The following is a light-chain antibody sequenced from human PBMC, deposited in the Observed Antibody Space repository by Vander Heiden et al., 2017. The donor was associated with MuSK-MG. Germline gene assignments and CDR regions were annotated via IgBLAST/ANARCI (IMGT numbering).Light chain of an antibody. CDR2: DVS. J-gene: IGKJ1*01. CDR3: QQYKNVWT. V-gene: IGKV1-5*01. Sequence: DIQMTQSPSTLSASVGDRVTITCRASQSFTSWLAWYQQKPGKAPKLLIYDVSTLQSGVPSRFSGSASGTEFTLTISNLQPDDFATYYCQQYKNVWTFGQGTKVEIK. CDR1: QSFTSW.